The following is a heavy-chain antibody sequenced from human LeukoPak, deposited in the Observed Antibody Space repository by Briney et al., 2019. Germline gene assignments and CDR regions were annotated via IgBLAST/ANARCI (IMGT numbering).Heavy chain of an antibody. CDR3: AKDLDIVATISGH. CDR2: VSGSGDST. D-gene: IGHD5-12*01. V-gene: IGHV3-23*01. Sequence: PRGCLRPARAASGFTFTSYATSSVPHAPQEGQEWGSGVSGSGDSTCYADYTNGSFTSSRDNSKNTLYLQMNSLRAEDTAVYYCAKDLDIVATISGHWGEDTLVTVSS. J-gene: IGHJ1*01. CDR1: GFTFTSYA.